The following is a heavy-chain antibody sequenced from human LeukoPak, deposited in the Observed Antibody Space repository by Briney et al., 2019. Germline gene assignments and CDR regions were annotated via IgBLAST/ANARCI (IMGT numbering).Heavy chain of an antibody. D-gene: IGHD2-2*01. V-gene: IGHV1-8*01. CDR1: GYTVSSYD. Sequence: ASVKVSCKASGYTVSSYDINWERQATGQGLEWMGWMNPNSGNTGYAQKFQGRVTMTRNTSISTAYMELSSLRSEDTAVYYCARATRYCSSTSCWYYFDYWGQGTLVTVSS. CDR2: MNPNSGNT. CDR3: ARATRYCSSTSCWYYFDY. J-gene: IGHJ4*02.